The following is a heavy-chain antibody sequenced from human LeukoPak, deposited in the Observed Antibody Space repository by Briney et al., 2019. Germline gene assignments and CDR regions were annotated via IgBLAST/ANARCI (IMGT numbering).Heavy chain of an antibody. V-gene: IGHV3-23*01. CDR1: GFTFRSYG. J-gene: IGHJ6*03. D-gene: IGHD3-22*01. Sequence: GGSLRLSCAASGFTFRSYGMSWVRQAPGKGLEWVSAIRGSGGSTYYADSVKGRFTISRDNSKSTLYLQMNSLRAGDTAVYYCAKGSKLVVITRDHYMAVWGKGTTVTISS. CDR2: IRGSGGST. CDR3: AKGSKLVVITRDHYMAV.